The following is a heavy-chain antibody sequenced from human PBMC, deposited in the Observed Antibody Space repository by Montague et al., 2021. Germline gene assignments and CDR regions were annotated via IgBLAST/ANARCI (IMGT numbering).Heavy chain of an antibody. V-gene: IGHV6-1*01. Sequence: CAISGDSVSNNNAAWNWIRESPSSGLEWLGRTYYRSTWYTDYAVSVKGRIAINPDTSKSQFSLQLNSVTPEDTAVYYCAREGVGDLLFSFDSWGQGTLVTVSS. CDR1: GDSVSNNNAA. D-gene: IGHD3-10*01. CDR3: AREGVGDLLFSFDS. CDR2: TYYRSTWYT. J-gene: IGHJ4*02.